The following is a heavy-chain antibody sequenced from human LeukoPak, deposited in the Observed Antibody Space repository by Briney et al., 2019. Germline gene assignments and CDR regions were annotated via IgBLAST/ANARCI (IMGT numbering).Heavy chain of an antibody. Sequence: SETLSLTCTVSGYSISSGYYWGWIRQPPGKGLEWIGSIYHSGSTYYNPSLKSRVTISVDTSKNQFSLKLSSVTAADTAVYCCARTGDSSGSYYYYYMDVWGKGTTVTVSS. CDR3: ARTGDSSGSYYYYYMDV. V-gene: IGHV4-38-2*02. D-gene: IGHD3-22*01. CDR1: GYSISSGYY. CDR2: IYHSGST. J-gene: IGHJ6*03.